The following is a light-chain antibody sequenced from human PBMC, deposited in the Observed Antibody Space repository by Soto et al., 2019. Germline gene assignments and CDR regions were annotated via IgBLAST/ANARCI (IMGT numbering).Light chain of an antibody. V-gene: IGKV3-20*01. CDR1: QSVSSSY. CDR2: GAS. Sequence: IVLTQSPGTLSLSPGERATLSCRASQSVSSSYLAWYQQKPGQAPRLLIYGASSRATGIPDRFSGSGSGTDFTLTISRLEPEDFVVYYCQQYGSSPYTFGQGTMLEMK. J-gene: IGKJ2*01. CDR3: QQYGSSPYT.